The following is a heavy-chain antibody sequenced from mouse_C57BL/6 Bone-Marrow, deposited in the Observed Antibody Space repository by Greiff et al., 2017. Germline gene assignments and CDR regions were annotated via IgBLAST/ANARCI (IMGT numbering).Heavy chain of an antibody. J-gene: IGHJ3*01. CDR2: ISGGGGNT. CDR3: ARHEGWLLEFAY. V-gene: IGHV5-9*01. Sequence: EVHLVESGGGLVKPGGSLKLSCAASGFTFSSYTMSWVRQTPEKRLEWVATISGGGGNTYYPDSVKGRFTISRDNAKNTLYLQMSSLRSEDTALYYCARHEGWLLEFAYWGQGTLVTVSA. CDR1: GFTFSSYT. D-gene: IGHD2-3*01.